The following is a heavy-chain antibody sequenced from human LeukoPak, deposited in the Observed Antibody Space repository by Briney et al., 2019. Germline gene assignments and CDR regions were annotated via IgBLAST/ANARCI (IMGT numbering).Heavy chain of an antibody. V-gene: IGHV1-2*02. CDR3: ARGGWSGYSYGSVPEKYFDY. CDR1: GYTFTGYY. D-gene: IGHD5-18*01. J-gene: IGHJ4*02. Sequence: ASVKVSCKASGYTFTGYYMHWVRQAPGQGLEWMGWINPNSGGTNYAQKFQGRVTMTRDTSISTAYMELSRLRSDDTAVYYCARGGWSGYSYGSVPEKYFDYWGQGTLVTVSS. CDR2: INPNSGGT.